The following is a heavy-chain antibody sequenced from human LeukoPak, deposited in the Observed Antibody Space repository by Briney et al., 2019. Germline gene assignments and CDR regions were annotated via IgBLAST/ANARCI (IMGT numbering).Heavy chain of an antibody. D-gene: IGHD2-15*01. CDR2: INSDGSSA. V-gene: IGHV3-74*01. CDR1: GFTFSSYW. J-gene: IGHJ3*02. CDR3: ARAGTLVAATYHDAFDI. Sequence: TGGSLRLSCAASGFTFSSYWMHWVRQAPGKGLVWVSRINSDGSSASYADSVKGRFTISRDNAKNTLYLQMNSLRAEDTAVYYCARAGTLVAATYHDAFDIWGQGTMVTVSS.